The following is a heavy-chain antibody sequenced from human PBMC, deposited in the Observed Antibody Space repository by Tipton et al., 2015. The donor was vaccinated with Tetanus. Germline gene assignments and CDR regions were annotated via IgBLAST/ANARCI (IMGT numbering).Heavy chain of an antibody. Sequence: QSGAEVKEPGASVKVSCKASGYSFVNFGISWVRQAPGQGLEWMGWISAYNGKTKYAQRLQGRVTMTTDRSASTAYMDLRRLRSDDTAVYYCARVQEQRIYYYGMDVWGQGTTVTVSS. D-gene: IGHD6-25*01. J-gene: IGHJ6*02. CDR1: GYSFVNFG. V-gene: IGHV1-18*01. CDR2: ISAYNGKT. CDR3: ARVQEQRIYYYGMDV.